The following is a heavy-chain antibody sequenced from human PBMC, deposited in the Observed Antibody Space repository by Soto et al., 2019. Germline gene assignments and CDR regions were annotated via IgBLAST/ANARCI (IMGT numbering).Heavy chain of an antibody. J-gene: IGHJ4*02. V-gene: IGHV4-59*01. CDR2: FSYIGT. CDR3: ARMPFTGTNPPFDY. D-gene: IGHD2-8*02. Sequence: PSETLSLTCTGSGGSISTYYCSLIPQSPRKGLEMIGYFSYIGTIYNPYLGSRLTISLDTCRNQFSLELSSVNAADTAVYYCARMPFTGTNPPFDYWGRGILVTVSS. CDR1: GGSISTYY.